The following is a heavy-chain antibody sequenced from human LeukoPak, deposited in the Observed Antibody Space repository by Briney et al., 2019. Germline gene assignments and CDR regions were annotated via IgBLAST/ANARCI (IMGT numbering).Heavy chain of an antibody. V-gene: IGHV1-8*02. J-gene: IGHJ4*02. CDR3: ATGRGPLRTYYYDSSGYYSDY. CDR2: MNPNSGNT. Sequence: ASVKVSCKASGYTFTSYYMHWVRQAPGQGLEWMGWMNPNSGNTGYAQKFQGRVTMTRNTSISTAYMELSSLRSEDTAVYYCATGRGPLRTYYYDSSGYYSDYWGQGTLVTVSS. CDR1: GYTFTSYY. D-gene: IGHD3-22*01.